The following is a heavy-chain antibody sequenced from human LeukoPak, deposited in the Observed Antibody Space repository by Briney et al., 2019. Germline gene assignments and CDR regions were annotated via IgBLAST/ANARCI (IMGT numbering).Heavy chain of an antibody. CDR2: IYYSGST. CDR3: ARDKEYYYGSGSYYDAFDI. Sequence: SETLSLTCTVSGGSISSYYRSWIRQPPGKGLEWIGYIYYSGSTNYNPSLKSRVTISVDPSKNQFSLKLSSVTAADTAVYYCARDKEYYYGSGSYYDAFDIWGQGTMVTVSS. V-gene: IGHV4-59*01. CDR1: GGSISSYY. J-gene: IGHJ3*02. D-gene: IGHD3-10*01.